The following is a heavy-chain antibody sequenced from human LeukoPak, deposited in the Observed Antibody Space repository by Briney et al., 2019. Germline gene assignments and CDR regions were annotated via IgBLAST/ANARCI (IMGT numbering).Heavy chain of an antibody. CDR2: ISYDGSNK. CDR1: GFTFSSYG. Sequence: GGSLRLSCEASGFTFSSYGMHWVRQAPGKGLEWVAVISYDGSNKYYADSVKGRFTISRDNSKNTLYLQMNSLRAEDTAVYYCAKDQGITMTSYFDYWGQGTLVTVSS. CDR3: AKDQGITMTSYFDY. D-gene: IGHD3-22*01. V-gene: IGHV3-30*18. J-gene: IGHJ4*02.